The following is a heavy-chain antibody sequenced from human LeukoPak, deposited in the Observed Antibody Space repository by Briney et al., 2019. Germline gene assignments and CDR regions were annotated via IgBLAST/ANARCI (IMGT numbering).Heavy chain of an antibody. CDR2: IIPIFGTA. V-gene: IGHV1-69*13. CDR3: ARDRLERYQSSRDFDY. J-gene: IGHJ4*02. D-gene: IGHD2-2*01. CDR1: GGTFSSYA. Sequence: SVKVSCKASGGTFSSYAISWVRQAPGQGLEWMGGIIPIFGTANYAQKFQGRVTITADESTSTAYMELSSLRSEDTAVYYCARDRLERYQSSRDFDYWGQGTLVAVSS.